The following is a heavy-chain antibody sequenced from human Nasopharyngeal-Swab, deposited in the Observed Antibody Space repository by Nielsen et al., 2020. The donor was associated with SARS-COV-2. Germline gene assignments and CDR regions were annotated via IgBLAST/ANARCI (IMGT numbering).Heavy chain of an antibody. V-gene: IGHV3-7*01. CDR1: GFTFSSYW. CDR2: IKQDGSEK. CDR3: AKVHVPAAISCYMDV. J-gene: IGHJ6*03. D-gene: IGHD2-2*01. Sequence: GGSLRLSCAASGFTFSSYWMSWVRQAPGKGLEWVANIKQDGSEKYYVDSVKGRFTISRDNSKNTLYLQMNSLRAEDTAVYYCAKVHVPAAISCYMDVWGKGTTVTVSS.